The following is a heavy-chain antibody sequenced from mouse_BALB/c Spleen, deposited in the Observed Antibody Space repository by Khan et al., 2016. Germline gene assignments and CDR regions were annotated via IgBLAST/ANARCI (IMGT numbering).Heavy chain of an antibody. J-gene: IGHJ4*01. V-gene: IGHV1-4*02. D-gene: IGHD2-5*01. CDR1: GYTFISYT. CDR3: ASGSKYRAYPIDY. CDR2: IKPSGEHT. Sequence: QVQLQQSEAELARPGASVKMSCKASGYTFISYTIHWVKQRPGQGLEWIGYIKPSGEHTEYNTKFTDKTTLTVDTSSSTAYMPLNSMTTEDSSVYYCASGSKYRAYPIDYWGQGTSVTVSS.